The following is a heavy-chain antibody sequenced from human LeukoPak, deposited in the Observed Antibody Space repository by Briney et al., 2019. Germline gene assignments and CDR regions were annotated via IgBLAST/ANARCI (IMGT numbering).Heavy chain of an antibody. Sequence: GGSLRLSCAASGFTFSSYSMNWVRQAPGKGLEWVSSISSSSYIYYADSVKGRFTISRDNAKNSLYLQMNSLRAEDTAVYYCARDLPRVVAASLDYWGQGTLVTVSS. CDR2: ISSSSYI. D-gene: IGHD2-15*01. J-gene: IGHJ4*02. CDR3: ARDLPRVVAASLDY. CDR1: GFTFSSYS. V-gene: IGHV3-21*01.